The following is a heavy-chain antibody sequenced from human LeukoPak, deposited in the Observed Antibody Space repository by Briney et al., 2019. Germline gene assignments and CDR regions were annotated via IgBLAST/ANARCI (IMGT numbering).Heavy chain of an antibody. D-gene: IGHD5-24*01. CDR3: ATSDRRWLQLDH. Sequence: PSETLSLTCTDSGGSISSISSYWGWIRQPPGKGLEWIGSIFYSGSTYYNPSLKSRVTISVDTSKNQFSLKLSSVTAADTAVYYGATSDRRWLQLDHWGQGTLVTVSS. V-gene: IGHV4-39*01. J-gene: IGHJ4*02. CDR1: GGSISSISSY. CDR2: IFYSGST.